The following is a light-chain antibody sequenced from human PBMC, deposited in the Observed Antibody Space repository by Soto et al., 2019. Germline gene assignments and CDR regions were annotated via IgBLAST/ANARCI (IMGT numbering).Light chain of an antibody. CDR2: AAS. V-gene: IGKV1-39*01. CDR3: QQRSSWPPT. Sequence: DIQMTQSPSSLSASVGDRVTITCRASQSISSYLNWYQQKPGKAPKLLIYAASSLQSGVPSRFSGSGSGTDFTLTISSLEPEDFAVYYCQQRSSWPPTFGQGTRLGIK. J-gene: IGKJ5*01. CDR1: QSISSY.